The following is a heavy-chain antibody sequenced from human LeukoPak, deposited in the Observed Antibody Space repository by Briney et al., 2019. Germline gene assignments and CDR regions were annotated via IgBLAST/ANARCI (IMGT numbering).Heavy chain of an antibody. D-gene: IGHD6-6*01. V-gene: IGHV3-53*01. Sequence: GGSLRLSCAASGFTVSSNYMSWVRQAPGKGLEWVSVIYSGGSTYYADSVKGRFTISRDNSKNTLYLQMNSLRAEDTAVYYCARGSSSSLFDYWGRGTLVTVSS. CDR1: GFTVSSNY. CDR3: ARGSSSSLFDY. CDR2: IYSGGST. J-gene: IGHJ4*02.